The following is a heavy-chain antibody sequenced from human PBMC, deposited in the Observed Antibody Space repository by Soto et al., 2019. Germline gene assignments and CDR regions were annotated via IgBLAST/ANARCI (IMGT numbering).Heavy chain of an antibody. Sequence: QVQLVQSGAEVKKPGSSVKVSCKSSGGTYSPYTINWVRQAPGQGLEWMGRIIPFLGVTNYGLKFQARVTITADKATNTAYMELRGLRFEDTAVYYCERDWESSVSPWSFGGFWGRGTLVTVSS. CDR3: ERDWESSVSPWSFGGF. V-gene: IGHV1-69*08. CDR1: GGTYSPYT. D-gene: IGHD3-16*01. J-gene: IGHJ4*02. CDR2: IIPFLGVT.